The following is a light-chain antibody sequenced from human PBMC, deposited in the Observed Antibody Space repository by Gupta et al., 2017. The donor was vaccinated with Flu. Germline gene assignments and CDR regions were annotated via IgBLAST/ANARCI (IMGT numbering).Light chain of an antibody. CDR3: QSYDNSFWV. CDR1: GSNIGAGYD. Sequence: QSELTQPPSVSGAPGQRVTISCTGSGSNIGAGYDVHWYRHLPGTAPQLLIFGNNNRPSGAPDRFSGSKSGASASLAITGLQAEDEADYYCQSYDNSFWVFGGGTKLTVL. J-gene: IGLJ3*02. CDR2: GNN. V-gene: IGLV1-40*01.